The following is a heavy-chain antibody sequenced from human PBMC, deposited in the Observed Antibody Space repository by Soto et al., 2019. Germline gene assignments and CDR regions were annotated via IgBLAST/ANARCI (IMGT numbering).Heavy chain of an antibody. D-gene: IGHD5-12*01. J-gene: IGHJ4*02. CDR3: AGYVTWFDY. Sequence: SETLSLTCTVSGGSISSGDYYWSWIRQPPGKGLEWIGNIYYSGSTYYNPSLKSRISISIDTSKNQFSLKLSSVTAADTAVYYCAGYVTWFDYWGQGNLVTVSS. CDR1: GGSISSGDYY. V-gene: IGHV4-30-4*01. CDR2: IYYSGST.